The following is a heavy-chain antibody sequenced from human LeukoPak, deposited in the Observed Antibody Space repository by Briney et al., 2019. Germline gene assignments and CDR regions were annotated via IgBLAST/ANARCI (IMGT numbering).Heavy chain of an antibody. Sequence: GRSLRLSCAASGFTFSSYGMHWVRQAPGKGLEGVAVISYDGSNKYYADSVKGRFTISRDNSKNTLYLQMNSLRAEDTAVYYCAKTASGSYYRFDPWGQGTLVTVSS. CDR2: ISYDGSNK. V-gene: IGHV3-30*18. CDR3: AKTASGSYYRFDP. J-gene: IGHJ5*02. CDR1: GFTFSSYG. D-gene: IGHD1-26*01.